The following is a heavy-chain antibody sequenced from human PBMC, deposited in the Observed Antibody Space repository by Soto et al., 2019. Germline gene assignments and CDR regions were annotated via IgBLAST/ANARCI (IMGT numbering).Heavy chain of an antibody. CDR2: INHSGST. Sequence: SETLSLTCAVYGGSFSGYYWSWIRQPPGKGLEWIGEINHSGSTNYNPSLKSRVTISADTSKNQFSLKLSSVTAADTAVYYCARLDGNSADYYYGMDVWGRGTTVTVSS. CDR1: GGSFSGYY. J-gene: IGHJ6*02. V-gene: IGHV4-34*01. CDR3: ARLDGNSADYYYGMDV. D-gene: IGHD6-19*01.